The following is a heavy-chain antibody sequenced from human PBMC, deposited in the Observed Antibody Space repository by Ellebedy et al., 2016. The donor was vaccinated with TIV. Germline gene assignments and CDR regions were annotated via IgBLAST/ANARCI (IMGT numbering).Heavy chain of an antibody. V-gene: IGHV1-69*04. J-gene: IGHJ4*02. CDR3: ARARSSGWLHTPDY. D-gene: IGHD6-19*01. CDR1: GGTFSSYA. CDR2: IIPILGIA. Sequence: AASVKVSCKASGGTFSSYAISWARQAPGQGLEWMGRIIPILGIANYAQKFQGRVTITADKSTSTAYMELSSLRSEDTAVYYCARARSSGWLHTPDYWGQGILVTVSS.